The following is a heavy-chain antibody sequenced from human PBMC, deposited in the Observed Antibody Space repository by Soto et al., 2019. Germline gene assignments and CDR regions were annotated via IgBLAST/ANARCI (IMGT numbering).Heavy chain of an antibody. D-gene: IGHD5-12*01. Sequence: EVQLVESGGGLVKPGGSLRLSCAASGFTFSNAWLNWVRQAPGKGPEWVGRIKSKTDGGTTDYPAPVTGRFTISRADSKDTLNLQMNSLKTDDTAVYYCTTDSVATIFYYYYGMDVWGQGTTVTVSS. V-gene: IGHV3-15*07. J-gene: IGHJ6*02. CDR3: TTDSVATIFYYYYGMDV. CDR1: GFTFSNAW. CDR2: IKSKTDGGTT.